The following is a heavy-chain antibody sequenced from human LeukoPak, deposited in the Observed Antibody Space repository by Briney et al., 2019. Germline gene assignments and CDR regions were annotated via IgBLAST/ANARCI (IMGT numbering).Heavy chain of an antibody. CDR2: IYHSGST. J-gene: IGHJ4*02. Sequence: PSETLSLTCAVSGYSISSGYYWGWIRQPPGKGLEWIGSIYHSGSTYYNPSLESRVTISVDTSKNQFSLKLSSVTAADTAVYYCARLLYGVYYFDYWGQGTLVTVSS. CDR3: ARLLYGVYYFDY. D-gene: IGHD4-17*01. V-gene: IGHV4-38-2*01. CDR1: GYSISSGYY.